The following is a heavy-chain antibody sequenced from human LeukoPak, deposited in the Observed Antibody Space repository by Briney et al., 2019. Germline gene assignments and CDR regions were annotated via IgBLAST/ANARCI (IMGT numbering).Heavy chain of an antibody. CDR3: AREVLWFGELLAPFGY. CDR2: IKQDGSEK. Sequence: GGSLRLSCTGSGFSFSTYWMIWVRQAPGKGLEWVASIKQDGSEKYYVDSVEGRFTISRDNAKNSLYLQMNSLRAEDTAVYYCAREVLWFGELLAPFGYWGQGTLVTVSS. J-gene: IGHJ4*02. CDR1: GFSFSTYW. V-gene: IGHV3-7*03. D-gene: IGHD3-10*01.